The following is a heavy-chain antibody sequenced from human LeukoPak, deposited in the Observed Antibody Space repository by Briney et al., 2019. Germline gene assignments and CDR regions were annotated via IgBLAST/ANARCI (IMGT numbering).Heavy chain of an antibody. CDR3: ARQTMVRETPANYYYGMDV. D-gene: IGHD3-10*01. J-gene: IGHJ6*02. V-gene: IGHV1-3*01. Sequence: KFQGRVTITRDTSASTAYMELSSLRSEDTAVYYCARQTMVRETPANYYYGMDVWGQGTTVTVSS.